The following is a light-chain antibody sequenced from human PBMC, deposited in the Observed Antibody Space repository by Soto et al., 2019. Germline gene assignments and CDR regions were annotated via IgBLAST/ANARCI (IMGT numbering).Light chain of an antibody. Sequence: DIQMTQSPSTLSASVGDRVTITCRASQSISSWLAWYQQKPGKAPKLLIYKASNLESGVQSRFSGSGSGTEFTLTISSLQPDDFATYYCQQYSTYSWTFGQGTQVEIK. CDR1: QSISSW. J-gene: IGKJ1*01. CDR2: KAS. CDR3: QQYSTYSWT. V-gene: IGKV1-5*03.